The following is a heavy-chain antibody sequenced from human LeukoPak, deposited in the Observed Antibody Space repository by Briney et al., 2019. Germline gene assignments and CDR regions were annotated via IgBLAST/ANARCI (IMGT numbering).Heavy chain of an antibody. V-gene: IGHV3-23*01. D-gene: IGHD6-19*01. J-gene: IGHJ4*02. CDR2: ISTGGGST. CDR3: AKWSSAWTGGFDY. CDR1: GFTFATYD. Sequence: QSGGSLRLSCAASGFTFATYDMNWVRQAPGRGLEWVSTISTGGGSTYYADSVKGRFTISRDNSKNTLYLQMNSLRAEDTAIYYCAKWSSAWTGGFDYWGQGALVTVSS.